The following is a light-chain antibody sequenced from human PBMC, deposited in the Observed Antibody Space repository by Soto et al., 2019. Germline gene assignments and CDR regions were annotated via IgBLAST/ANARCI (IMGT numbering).Light chain of an antibody. CDR3: TSYTSSPTLYV. J-gene: IGLJ1*01. V-gene: IGLV2-14*01. CDR1: SSDVGDYNY. CDR2: EIR. Sequence: QSALTQSASVSGSPGQSITISCTGSSSDVGDYNYVSWYQQHPGKAPKLMIYEIRNRPSGVSSRFSGSKSGNTASLTISGLQAEDEADYYCTSYTSSPTLYVFGTGTKVTVL.